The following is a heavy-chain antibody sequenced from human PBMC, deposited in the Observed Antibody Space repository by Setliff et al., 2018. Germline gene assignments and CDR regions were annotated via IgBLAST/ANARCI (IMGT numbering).Heavy chain of an antibody. Sequence: PSETLSLTCTVSGGSISSSYWSWIRQPPGKGLEWIGYFYHSGSMNYNPSLKGRVTMSVDTSNNQLSLKLTSVSAADTAVYYCARDPGYPSGVAGGFDTWGQGTTVTV. CDR2: FYHSGSM. CDR1: GGSISSSY. CDR3: ARDPGYPSGVAGGFDT. V-gene: IGHV4-59*12. D-gene: IGHD2-2*03. J-gene: IGHJ3*02.